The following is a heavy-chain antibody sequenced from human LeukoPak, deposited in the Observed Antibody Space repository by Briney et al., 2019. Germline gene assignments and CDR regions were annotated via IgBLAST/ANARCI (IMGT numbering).Heavy chain of an antibody. Sequence: KPSETLSLTCAVSGYSISSGYHWAWIRQPPGKGPELIGIIYYRGNAYYNPSLKSRVTISVDRSKNQFSLKLSSVTAADTAVYYCARSLVRGVIIYGMDVWGKGTTVTVSS. CDR2: IYYRGNA. CDR3: ARSLVRGVIIYGMDV. D-gene: IGHD3-10*01. V-gene: IGHV4-38-2*01. J-gene: IGHJ6*04. CDR1: GYSISSGYH.